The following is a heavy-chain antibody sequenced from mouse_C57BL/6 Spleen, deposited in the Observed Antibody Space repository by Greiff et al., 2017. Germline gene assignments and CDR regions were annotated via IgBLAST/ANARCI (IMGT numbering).Heavy chain of an antibody. CDR3: ARTLYYANQGFAY. Sequence: VKLMESGPGLVQPSQSLSITCTVSGFSLTSYGVHWVRQSPGKGLEWLGVIWSGGSTDYNAAFISRLSISKDNSKSQVFFKMNSLQADDTAIYYCARTLYYANQGFAYWGQGTLVTVSA. D-gene: IGHD2-1*01. CDR2: IWSGGST. J-gene: IGHJ3*01. V-gene: IGHV2-2*01. CDR1: GFSLTSYG.